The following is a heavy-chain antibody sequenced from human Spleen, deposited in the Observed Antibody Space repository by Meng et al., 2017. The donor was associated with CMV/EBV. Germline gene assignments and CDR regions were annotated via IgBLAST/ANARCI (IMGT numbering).Heavy chain of an antibody. CDR3: AKDQTGFAWGYYYFDY. Sequence: GESLKISCAASGFTFSSYWMHWVRQAPGKGLVWVSRINSDGSSTSYADSVKGRFIISRDNAKNTLYLQMNSLRAEDTAVYYCAKDQTGFAWGYYYFDYWGQGTLVTVSS. CDR2: INSDGSST. CDR1: GFTFSSYW. V-gene: IGHV3-74*01. J-gene: IGHJ4*02. D-gene: IGHD3-16*01.